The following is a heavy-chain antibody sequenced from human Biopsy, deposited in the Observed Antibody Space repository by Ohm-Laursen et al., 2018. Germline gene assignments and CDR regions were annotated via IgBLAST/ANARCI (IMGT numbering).Heavy chain of an antibody. D-gene: IGHD2-8*01. CDR1: GDAFLGYY. CDR2: IYPKSGDT. CDR3: ARDPLNGHKHFDY. Sequence: GASVKVSCKVSGDAFLGYYLHWVRQAPGQGLEWMGSIYPKSGDTDFAQKFQGTVTMTRDTSISTAYLALDSLRSADTAIYYCARDPLNGHKHFDYWGQGSLVTVSS. V-gene: IGHV1-2*02. J-gene: IGHJ4*02.